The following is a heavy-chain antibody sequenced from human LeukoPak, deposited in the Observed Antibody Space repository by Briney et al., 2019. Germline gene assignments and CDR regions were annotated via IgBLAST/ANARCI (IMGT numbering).Heavy chain of an antibody. CDR3: ARGESFAFDV. CDR2: ISRAGDRT. V-gene: IGHV3-23*01. J-gene: IGHJ3*01. CDR1: GFVFSTYD. Sequence: PGGSLRLSCAGSGFVFSTYDMGWVRRAPGKGLEWVSSISRAGDRTYYEDSVKGRFTISRDNSRNTMFLQMNSLRAEDTAVYYCARGESFAFDVWGQGTMVTVSS.